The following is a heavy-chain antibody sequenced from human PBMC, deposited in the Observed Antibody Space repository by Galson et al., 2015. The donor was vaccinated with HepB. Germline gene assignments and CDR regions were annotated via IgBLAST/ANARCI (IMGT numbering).Heavy chain of an antibody. CDR3: AKDSGFGGEGH. CDR2: VRGSGTGT. CDR1: GFTFYVYT. J-gene: IGHJ4*02. D-gene: IGHD3-16*01. V-gene: IGHV3-23*01. Sequence: SLRLSCAASGFTFYVYTMNWVRQAPGKGLEWVSAVRGSGTGTFYADSVRGRFTISRDDSKNTVTLQLNNLRVEDTAIYYCAKDSGFGGEGHWGQGILVTVSS.